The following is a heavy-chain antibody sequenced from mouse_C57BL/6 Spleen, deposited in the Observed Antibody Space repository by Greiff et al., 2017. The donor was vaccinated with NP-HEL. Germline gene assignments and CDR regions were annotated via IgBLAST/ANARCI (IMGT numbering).Heavy chain of an antibody. V-gene: IGHV1-19*01. Sequence: DVKLQESGPVLVKPGASVKMSCKASGYTFTDYYMNWVKQSHGKSLEWIGVINPYNGGTSYNQKFKGKATLTVDKSSSTAYMELNSLTSEDSAVYYCARSAIYYYGSSPAWFAYWGQGTLVTVSA. D-gene: IGHD1-1*01. CDR3: ARSAIYYYGSSPAWFAY. CDR1: GYTFTDYY. CDR2: INPYNGGT. J-gene: IGHJ3*01.